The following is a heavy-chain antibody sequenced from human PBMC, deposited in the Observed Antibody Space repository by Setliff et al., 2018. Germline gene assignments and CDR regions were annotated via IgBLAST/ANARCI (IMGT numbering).Heavy chain of an antibody. CDR3: ARHALSFDSAWDV. Sequence: PSETLSLTCTVSGASISSDYWNWIRQPPGKGLEWLGYIHNNGRIKYNPALKSRVTISLDTSKNQFSLNLNSATAADTAVYYCARHALSFDSAWDVWGKGTTVTVSS. V-gene: IGHV4-59*08. D-gene: IGHD3-9*01. CDR1: GASISSDY. J-gene: IGHJ6*04. CDR2: IHNNGRI.